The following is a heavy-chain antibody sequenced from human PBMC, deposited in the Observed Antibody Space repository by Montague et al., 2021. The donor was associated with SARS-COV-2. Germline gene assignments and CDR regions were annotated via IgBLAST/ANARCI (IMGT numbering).Heavy chain of an antibody. D-gene: IGHD1-26*01. Sequence: SLRLSCAASGFTFSSYSMNWVRQAPGKGLEWVAVISYDGSNKYYADSAKGRFTISRDNSKNTLYLQMNSLRAEDTAVYYCARELPGAPFIWGQGTMVTVSS. CDR1: GFTFSSYS. CDR2: ISYDGSNK. J-gene: IGHJ3*02. CDR3: ARELPGAPFI. V-gene: IGHV3-30*03.